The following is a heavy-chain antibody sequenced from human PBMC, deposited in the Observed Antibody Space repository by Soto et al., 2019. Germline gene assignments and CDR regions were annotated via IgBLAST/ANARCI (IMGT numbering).Heavy chain of an antibody. V-gene: IGHV3-30*19. D-gene: IGHD3-16*01. J-gene: IGHJ4*02. CDR2: PSYDGSNK. CDR1: GFTFRSYV. CDR3: ARWGTTGGLDV. Sequence: QVQLVESGGGVVQPGTSLRLSCVGSGFTFRSYVIHWVRQAPGKGLEWVALPSYDGSNKYYDDSVKGRFTISRDNSRNTVYLQMDNLRLEDTALDYCARWGTTGGLDVWGQGTLVSVSS.